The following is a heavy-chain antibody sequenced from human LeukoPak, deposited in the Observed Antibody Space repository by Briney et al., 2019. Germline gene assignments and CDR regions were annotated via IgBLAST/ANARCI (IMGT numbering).Heavy chain of an antibody. CDR3: ARDGPVTPSYYYYYGMDV. J-gene: IGHJ6*02. V-gene: IGHV3-7*01. Sequence: PGGSLRLSCAASGFTLSSYWMSWVRQAPGKGLEWVANIKQDGSEKYYVDSVKGRFTISRDNAKNSLYLQMNSLRAEDTAVYYCARDGPVTPSYYYYYGMDVWGQGTTVTVSS. CDR2: IKQDGSEK. CDR1: GFTLSSYW. D-gene: IGHD4-17*01.